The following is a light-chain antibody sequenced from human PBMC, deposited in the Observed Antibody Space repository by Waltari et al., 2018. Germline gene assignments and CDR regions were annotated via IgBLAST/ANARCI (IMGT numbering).Light chain of an antibody. CDR3: QQFKSFLIT. Sequence: IQLTQSPSSLSASVGDSVPITCRASQGISSYLAWYQQKPGKAPKLLIYAASTLQSGVPSRFSGSGSGTDFTLTISSLQPEDFATYYCQQFKSFLITFGQGTRLEIK. V-gene: IGKV1-9*01. CDR2: AAS. CDR1: QGISSY. J-gene: IGKJ5*01.